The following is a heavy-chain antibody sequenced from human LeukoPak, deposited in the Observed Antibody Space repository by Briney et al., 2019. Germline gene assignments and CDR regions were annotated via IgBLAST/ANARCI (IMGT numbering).Heavy chain of an antibody. Sequence: PSETLSLTCAVSSYSISSGYYWGWVRQAPGKGLEWVSSISRSSSYIYYADSVKGRFTISRDNAKNSLYLQMNSLRAEDTAVYYCARRDGYTADDYWGQGTLVTVSS. CDR3: ARRDGYTADDY. J-gene: IGHJ4*02. CDR1: SYSISSGYY. D-gene: IGHD5-24*01. CDR2: ISRSSSYI. V-gene: IGHV3-21*01.